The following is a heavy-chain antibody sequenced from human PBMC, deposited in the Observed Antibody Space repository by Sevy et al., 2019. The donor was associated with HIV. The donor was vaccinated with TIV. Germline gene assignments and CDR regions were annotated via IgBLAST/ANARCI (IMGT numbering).Heavy chain of an antibody. Sequence: GGSLRLSCAASGFTLSSVGIHWVRLTPGTGLEWLAFIGHDGNKYFYGASVKGRITTSRDNSKNTVSLQMNSLRVEDTSIYYCAKGYCIGNDCFLGWFDPRGQGTVVTVSS. V-gene: IGHV3-30*02. CDR1: GFTLSSVG. D-gene: IGHD2-15*01. CDR3: AKGYCIGNDCFLGWFDP. J-gene: IGHJ5*02. CDR2: IGHDGNKY.